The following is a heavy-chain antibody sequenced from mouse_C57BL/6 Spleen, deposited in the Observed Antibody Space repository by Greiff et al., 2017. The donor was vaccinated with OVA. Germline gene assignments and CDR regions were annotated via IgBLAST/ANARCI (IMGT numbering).Heavy chain of an antibody. CDR2: INPSNGGT. Sequence: VQLQQPGTELVKPGASVKLSCKASGYTFTSYWMHWVKQRPGQGLEWIGNINPSNGGTNYNEKFKSKATLTVDKSSSTAYMQLSSLTSEDSAVYYGARTHYGSSYWYFDVWGTGTTVTVSS. CDR3: ARTHYGSSYWYFDV. J-gene: IGHJ1*03. D-gene: IGHD1-1*01. V-gene: IGHV1-53*01. CDR1: GYTFTSYW.